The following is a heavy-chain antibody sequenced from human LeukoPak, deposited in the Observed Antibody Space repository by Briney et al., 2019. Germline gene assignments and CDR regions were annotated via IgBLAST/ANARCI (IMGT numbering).Heavy chain of an antibody. CDR3: ARVGYCSGGSCYPSYFQH. J-gene: IGHJ1*01. CDR2: ISAYNGNT. D-gene: IGHD2-15*01. V-gene: IGHV1-18*04. CDR1: GYTFTSYG. Sequence: ASVKVSYKASGYTFTSYGISWVRQAPGQGLEWMGWISAYNGNTNYAQKLQGRVTMTTDTSTSTAYMELRSLRSDDTAVYYCARVGYCSGGSCYPSYFQHWGQGTLVTVSS.